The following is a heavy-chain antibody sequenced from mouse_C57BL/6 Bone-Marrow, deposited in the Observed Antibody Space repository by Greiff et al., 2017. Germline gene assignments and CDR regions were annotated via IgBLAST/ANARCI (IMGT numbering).Heavy chain of an antibody. CDR1: GYTFTSYG. Sequence: VQLQQSGAELARPGASVKLSCKASGYTFTSYGISWVKQRTGQGLEWIGEIYPRSGNTYYNEKFKGKATLTADKSSSTAYMELRSLTSEDSAVYFCARRAGNYRDFDYWGQGTTLTVSS. D-gene: IGHD2-1*01. CDR3: ARRAGNYRDFDY. CDR2: IYPRSGNT. J-gene: IGHJ2*01. V-gene: IGHV1-81*01.